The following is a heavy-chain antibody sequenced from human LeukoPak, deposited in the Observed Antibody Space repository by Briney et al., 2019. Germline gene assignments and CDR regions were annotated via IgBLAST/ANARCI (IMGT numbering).Heavy chain of an antibody. D-gene: IGHD3-10*01. V-gene: IGHV3-23*01. CDR2: ISGSGGST. CDR3: AILPTMVRGVIVDY. Sequence: GGSLRLSCTASGFTFSSYAMSWVRQAPGKGLEWVSAISGSGGSTYYADSVKGRFTISRDNSKNTLYPQMNSLRAEDTAVYYCAILPTMVRGVIVDYWGQGTLVTVSS. J-gene: IGHJ4*02. CDR1: GFTFSSYA.